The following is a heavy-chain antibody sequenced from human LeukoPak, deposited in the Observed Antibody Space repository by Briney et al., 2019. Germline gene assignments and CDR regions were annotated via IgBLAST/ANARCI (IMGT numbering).Heavy chain of an antibody. CDR2: ISNSGGST. Sequence: PEGSLRLSCAASGFTFSSYAMSWARQAPGKGLECVSSISNSGGSTYYADSVKGRFTISRDNSKSTLYLQMNSLRAEDTAVYYCARLSGLGYCTSTSCYISQFYCDYWGQGTLVTVSS. J-gene: IGHJ4*02. CDR1: GFTFSSYA. V-gene: IGHV3-23*01. D-gene: IGHD2-2*01. CDR3: ARLSGLGYCTSTSCYISQFYCDY.